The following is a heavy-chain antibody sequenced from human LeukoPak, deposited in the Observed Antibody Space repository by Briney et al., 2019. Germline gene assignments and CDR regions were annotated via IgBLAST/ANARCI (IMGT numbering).Heavy chain of an antibody. Sequence: NPSETLSLTCAVYGGSFSGYYWSWIRQPPGKGLEWIGEINHSGSTNYNPSLKSRVTISVDTSKNQFSLKLSSVTAADTAVYYCARFVQYYYYYMDVWGKGTTVTVSS. J-gene: IGHJ6*03. V-gene: IGHV4-34*01. D-gene: IGHD2-8*01. CDR3: ARFVQYYYYYMDV. CDR1: GGSFSGYY. CDR2: INHSGST.